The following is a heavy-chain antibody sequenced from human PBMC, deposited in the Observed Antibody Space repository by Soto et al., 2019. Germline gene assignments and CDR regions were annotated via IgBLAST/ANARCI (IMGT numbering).Heavy chain of an antibody. Sequence: GGSLRLSCTTSGFTFSSYNMCRVRQAPGKGLEWVSYISNSSSYIYYADSVKGRFTISRDNAKNSLYLQMNSLRDEDTAAYYCARDSYCSGGSCYSDPEYNWFDPWGQGTLVTVSS. J-gene: IGHJ5*02. V-gene: IGHV3-48*02. CDR2: ISNSSSYI. CDR3: ARDSYCSGGSCYSDPEYNWFDP. CDR1: GFTFSSYN. D-gene: IGHD2-15*01.